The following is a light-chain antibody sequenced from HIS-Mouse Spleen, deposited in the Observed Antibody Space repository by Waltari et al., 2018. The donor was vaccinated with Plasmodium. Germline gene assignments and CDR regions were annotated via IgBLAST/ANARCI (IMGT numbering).Light chain of an antibody. V-gene: IGKV3-11*01. CDR3: QQRSNWPSLT. CDR1: PSVSSY. Sequence: EIVLTQSPATLSLSPGERATLSCRASPSVSSYLAWYQQKPGQAPRLLIDAASNRATGIPARFSGSVSGTDFTLTISSLEPEDCAVYYCQQRSNWPSLTFGGGTKVEIK. J-gene: IGKJ4*01. CDR2: AAS.